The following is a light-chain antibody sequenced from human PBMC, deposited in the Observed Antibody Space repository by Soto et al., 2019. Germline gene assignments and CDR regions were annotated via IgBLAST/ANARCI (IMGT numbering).Light chain of an antibody. Sequence: DIQMTQSPSSLSASVGDRVTITCRASQSIRTFLNWYQQKPGKAPSLLIYAASSLQSGVPSRLSGGGSGTDFTLTISCLQSEDFATYYCQQYYSFPITFGQGTRLEIK. CDR3: QQYYSFPIT. CDR2: AAS. CDR1: QSIRTF. V-gene: IGKV1-39*01. J-gene: IGKJ5*01.